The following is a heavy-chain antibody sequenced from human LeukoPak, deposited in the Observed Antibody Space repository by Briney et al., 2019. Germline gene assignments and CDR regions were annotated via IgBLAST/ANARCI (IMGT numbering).Heavy chain of an antibody. V-gene: IGHV4-39*07. CDR2: MYYSGST. Sequence: SETLSLTCAVSGDSIASTIHYWAWIRQPPGKGLEWIGSMYYSGSTYYNPSIKSRVTMSLDTSENQLSLKLSSVTAADTAVYYCARHDQYCSSTSCYAGYYYYMDVWGKGTTVTISS. CDR3: ARHDQYCSSTSCYAGYYYYMDV. D-gene: IGHD2-2*01. J-gene: IGHJ6*03. CDR1: GDSIASTIHY.